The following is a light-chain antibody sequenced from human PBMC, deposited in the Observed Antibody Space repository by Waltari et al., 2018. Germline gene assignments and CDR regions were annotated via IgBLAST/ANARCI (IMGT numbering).Light chain of an antibody. V-gene: IGKV1-5*03. CDR3: QQYNSYSWT. CDR1: QSISIW. J-gene: IGKJ1*01. Sequence: DIQMTQSPSTLSASVGDRVTITCRTSQSISIWLAWYQQKPGKAPKLLIYKASSLESGVPSRFSGSGSGTEFTLTISSLQPDDFAIYYCQQYNSYSWTFGQGTKVEIK. CDR2: KAS.